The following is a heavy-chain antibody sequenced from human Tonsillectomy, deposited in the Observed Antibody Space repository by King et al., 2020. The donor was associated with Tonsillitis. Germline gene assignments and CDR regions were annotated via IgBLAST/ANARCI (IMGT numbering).Heavy chain of an antibody. CDR1: GGAISSNSYY. J-gene: IGHJ4*02. Sequence: LQLQESGPGLVKPSETLSLTCTVSGGAISSNSYYWGWIRQPPGKGLEWIGTIYYSGSTYYNPSLRSRLTMSVDTSTNQFSLKLSSVTAADTAVYYCALNYYGSGSYYEASDYWGQGALVTVSS. CDR2: IYYSGST. V-gene: IGHV4-39*01. CDR3: ALNYYGSGSYYEASDY. D-gene: IGHD3-10*01.